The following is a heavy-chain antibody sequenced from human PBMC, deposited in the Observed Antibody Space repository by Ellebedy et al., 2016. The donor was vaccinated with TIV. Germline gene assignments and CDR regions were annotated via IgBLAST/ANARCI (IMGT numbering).Heavy chain of an antibody. CDR1: GYNFTANW. CDR3: ARHQVAVAGHDS. J-gene: IGHJ4*02. CDR2: IYPGDSDT. V-gene: IGHV5-51*01. D-gene: IGHD6-19*01. Sequence: PGGSLRLSCKGSGYNFTANWIGWVRQMPGKGLEWMGIIYPGDSDTRYSPSFQGQVTISADKSVTTAYLQFSSLKASDTAVYYCARHQVAVAGHDSWGQGTLVIVSS.